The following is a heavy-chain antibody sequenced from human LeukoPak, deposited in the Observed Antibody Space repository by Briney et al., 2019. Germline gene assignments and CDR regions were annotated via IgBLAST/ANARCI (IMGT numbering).Heavy chain of an antibody. CDR3: AKGRLSIAARAGLEY. J-gene: IGHJ4*02. D-gene: IGHD6-6*01. Sequence: PGGSLRLSCAASGFTFSSYGMHWVRQAPGKGLEWVAVIWYDGSNKYYADSVKGRFTISRDNSKNTLYLQMNSLRAEDTAVYYCAKGRLSIAARAGLEYWGQGTLVTVSS. CDR1: GFTFSSYG. CDR2: IWYDGSNK. V-gene: IGHV3-33*06.